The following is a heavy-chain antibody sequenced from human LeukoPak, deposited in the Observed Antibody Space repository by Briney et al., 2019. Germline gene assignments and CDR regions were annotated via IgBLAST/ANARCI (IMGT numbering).Heavy chain of an antibody. J-gene: IGHJ5*02. Sequence: PSETLSLTCAVYGGSFSGYYWSWIRQPPGKGLEWIGEINHSGSTYYNTSLKSRVTISVDTSKNQFSLKLSSVTAADTAVYYCARDKRGYTYGEYNWFDPWGQGTLVTVSS. V-gene: IGHV4-34*01. CDR2: INHSGST. CDR1: GGSFSGYY. D-gene: IGHD5-18*01. CDR3: ARDKRGYTYGEYNWFDP.